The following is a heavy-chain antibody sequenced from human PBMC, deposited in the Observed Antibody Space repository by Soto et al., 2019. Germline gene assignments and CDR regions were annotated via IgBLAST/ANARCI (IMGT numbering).Heavy chain of an antibody. CDR1: GFTLTRYS. CDR2: ISSTTNYI. V-gene: IGHV3-21*06. CDR3: ARESEDLTSNFDY. Sequence: EVQLVESGGGLVKPGGSLRLSCAASGFTLTRYSMNWVRQSPGKVLEWGSSISSTTNYIYYGDSMKGRFTISRDNAKNSLYLEMNSLRAEDTAVYYCARESEDLTSNFDYWGQGTLVTVSS. J-gene: IGHJ4*02.